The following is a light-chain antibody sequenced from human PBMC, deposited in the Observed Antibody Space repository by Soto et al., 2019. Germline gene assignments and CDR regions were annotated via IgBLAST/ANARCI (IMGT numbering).Light chain of an antibody. Sequence: EVVLTQSPGTLSLSPGERATLSCRASQNIRGNELAWYQQKPGQAPRLLIYRGSSRATGIPDRFSGRGSGTDFPLTIPRLEPDDFAVYYCQDYGTSAPWTFGQGTKVEIK. CDR3: QDYGTSAPWT. CDR2: RGS. J-gene: IGKJ1*01. V-gene: IGKV3-20*01. CDR1: QNIRGNE.